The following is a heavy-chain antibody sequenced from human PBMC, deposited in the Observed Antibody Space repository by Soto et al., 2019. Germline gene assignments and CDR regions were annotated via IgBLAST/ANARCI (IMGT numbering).Heavy chain of an antibody. J-gene: IGHJ4*02. Sequence: PGGSLRLSCTASGFTFGNYAINRVRQAPGKGLEWVGLIRNQTYSGATEYAASMKGRFTISRDDSKNIAYLQMNSLKTEDSAVYYCTRAESPNIAYFFDYWGQGTLVTVSS. CDR3: TRAESPNIAYFFDY. CDR2: IRNQTYSGAT. CDR1: GFTFGNYA. V-gene: IGHV3-49*04.